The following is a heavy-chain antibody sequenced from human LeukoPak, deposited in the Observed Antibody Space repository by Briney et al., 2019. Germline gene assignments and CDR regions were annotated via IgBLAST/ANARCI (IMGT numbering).Heavy chain of an antibody. CDR1: GFTFSSYA. CDR3: TTDLNIVATISHSP. D-gene: IGHD5-12*01. Sequence: PGGSLRLSCAASGFTFSSYAMSWVRQAPGKGLEWVSTISGSGATKYSADSVKGRFTISRDNSKNTLYLQMNSLRAEDTAVYYCTTDLNIVATISHSPWGQGTLVTVSS. CDR2: ISGSGATK. V-gene: IGHV3-23*01. J-gene: IGHJ5*02.